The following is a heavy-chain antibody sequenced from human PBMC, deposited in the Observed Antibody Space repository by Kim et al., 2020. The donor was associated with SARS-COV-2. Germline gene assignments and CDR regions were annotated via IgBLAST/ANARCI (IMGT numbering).Heavy chain of an antibody. J-gene: IGHJ3*02. V-gene: IGHV4-31*03. CDR3: ARGVGVAYNDAFDI. D-gene: IGHD3-3*01. CDR1: GGSISSGGYY. Sequence: SETLSLTCTVSGGSISSGGYYWSWIRQHPGKGLEWIGYIYYSGSTYYNPSLKSRVTISVDTSKNQFSLKLSSVTAADTAVYYCARGVGVAYNDAFDIWGQGTMVTVSS. CDR2: IYYSGST.